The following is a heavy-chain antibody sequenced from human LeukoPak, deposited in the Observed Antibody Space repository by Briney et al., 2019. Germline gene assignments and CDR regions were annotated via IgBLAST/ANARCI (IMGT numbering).Heavy chain of an antibody. V-gene: IGHV1-69*05. CDR1: GGTFSSYA. Sequence: ASVKVSCKASGGTFSSYAISWVRQAPGQGLEWMGRIIPIFGTANYAQKFQGRVTITTDESTSTAYMGLSSLRSEDTAVYYCARDLKRVPAAMTSYYYYMDVWGKGTTVTVSS. D-gene: IGHD2-2*01. CDR2: IIPIFGTA. CDR3: ARDLKRVPAAMTSYYYYMDV. J-gene: IGHJ6*03.